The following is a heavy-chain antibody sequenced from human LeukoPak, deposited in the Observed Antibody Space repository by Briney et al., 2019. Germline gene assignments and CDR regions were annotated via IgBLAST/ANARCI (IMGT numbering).Heavy chain of an antibody. D-gene: IGHD6-13*01. J-gene: IGHJ4*02. CDR3: ARDGSSSWDAYYFDY. V-gene: IGHV1-69*05. CDR1: GGTFSSYA. CDR2: IIPIFGTA. Sequence: SVKVSCKASGGTFSSYAISWLRQAPGQGLEWMGRIIPIFGTANYAQKFQGRVTITTDESTSTAYMELSSLRSEDTAVYYCARDGSSSWDAYYFDYWGQGTLVTVSS.